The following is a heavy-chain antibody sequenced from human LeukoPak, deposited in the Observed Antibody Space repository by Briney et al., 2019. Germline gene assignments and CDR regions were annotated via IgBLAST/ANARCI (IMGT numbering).Heavy chain of an antibody. V-gene: IGHV3-49*04. Sequence: PGGSLRLSCTASGFTFGDYAMSWVRQAPGKGLEWVGFIRSKAYGGTTEYAASVKGRFTISRDDSKSIAYLQMNSLKTEDTAVYYCTRDSGLLDYWGQGTLVTVSS. J-gene: IGHJ4*02. CDR1: GFTFGDYA. CDR3: TRDSGLLDY. D-gene: IGHD6-25*01. CDR2: IRSKAYGGTT.